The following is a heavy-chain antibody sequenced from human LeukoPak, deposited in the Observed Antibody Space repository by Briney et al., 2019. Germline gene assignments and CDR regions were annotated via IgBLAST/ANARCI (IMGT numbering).Heavy chain of an antibody. J-gene: IGHJ3*02. CDR3: ARAPRYYDILTGYSMQDAFDI. CDR1: GFTFSSYR. CDR2: ISSSSYI. Sequence: GGSLRLSCAASGFTFSSYRMNWVRQAPGKGLEWVSSISSSSYIYYADSVKGRFTISRDNAKNSLYLQMNSLRAEDTAVYYCARAPRYYDILTGYSMQDAFDIWGQGTMVTVSS. V-gene: IGHV3-21*01. D-gene: IGHD3-9*01.